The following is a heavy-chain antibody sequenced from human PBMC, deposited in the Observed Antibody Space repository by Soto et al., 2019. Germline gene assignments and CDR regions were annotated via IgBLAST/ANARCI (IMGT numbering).Heavy chain of an antibody. CDR1: GGSISSEYFH. CDR3: AREDDGGDRDYYGLDV. D-gene: IGHD2-21*02. CDR2: IHYTGSI. J-gene: IGHJ6*02. Sequence: QVQLQQSGPGLVEPSQTLSLTCAVSGGSISSEYFHWTWIRQSPGKGLEWIGYIHYTGSIMYNPSVKSRLTVAVDTTKNQFSLQLTSVTAADAAVYFCAREDDGGDRDYYGLDVWGQGTTVTVSS. V-gene: IGHV4-30-4*08.